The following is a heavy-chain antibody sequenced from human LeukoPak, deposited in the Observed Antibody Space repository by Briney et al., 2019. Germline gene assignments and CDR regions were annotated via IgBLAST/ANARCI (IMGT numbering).Heavy chain of an antibody. CDR1: GFTFSTYS. D-gene: IGHD1-1*01. Sequence: PGGSLRLSCAASGFTFSTYSINWVRQAPGKGLEWVSSISNSGSYIYYADSVKGRFAISRDNAKNSLYLQMNSLRAEDTAVYYCARANLGTGISFDYWGQGTLVTVSS. CDR3: ARANLGTGISFDY. V-gene: IGHV3-21*01. J-gene: IGHJ4*02. CDR2: ISNSGSYI.